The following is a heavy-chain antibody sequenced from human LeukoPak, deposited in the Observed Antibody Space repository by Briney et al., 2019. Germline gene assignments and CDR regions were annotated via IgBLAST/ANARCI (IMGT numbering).Heavy chain of an antibody. Sequence: SETLSLTCAVSGGSISSGGYSWRWIRQPPGKGLEWIGYIYYSGSTNYNPSLKSRVTISVDTSKNQFSLKLSSVTAADTAVYYCASLQLWGPFDYWGQGTLVTVSS. CDR1: GGSISSGGYS. CDR2: IYYSGST. V-gene: IGHV4-61*08. D-gene: IGHD5-18*01. CDR3: ASLQLWGPFDY. J-gene: IGHJ4*02.